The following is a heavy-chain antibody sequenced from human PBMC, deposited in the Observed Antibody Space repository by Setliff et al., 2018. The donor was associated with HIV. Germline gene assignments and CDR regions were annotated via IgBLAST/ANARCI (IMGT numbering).Heavy chain of an antibody. CDR3: ARQGRLCPDCYLDS. V-gene: IGHV4-39*01. Sequence: SETLSLTCTVSGGSISSSGYYWGWIRQPPGKGLEWIGNMYYRGSTYYNPSLKSRVIVSVDTSKNQFSLTLRSVTAADTAVYYCARQGRLCPDCYLDSWGQGTLVTVSS. J-gene: IGHJ4*02. CDR1: GGSISSSGYY. D-gene: IGHD3-16*01. CDR2: MYYRGST.